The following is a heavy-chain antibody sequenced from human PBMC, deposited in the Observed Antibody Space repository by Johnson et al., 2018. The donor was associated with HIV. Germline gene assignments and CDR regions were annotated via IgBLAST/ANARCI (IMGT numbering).Heavy chain of an antibody. Sequence: QVQLVESGGGVVQPGRSLRLSCAASGFTFSSYAMHWVRQAPGKGLEWVAVISYDGSNKYYADSVKGRFTISRDNSKSTLYLQMNSLRAEDTAVYYCARQVYCSSTSCSSAFDIWGQGTVVTVSS. CDR2: ISYDGSNK. CDR3: ARQVYCSSTSCSSAFDI. CDR1: GFTFSSYA. J-gene: IGHJ3*02. V-gene: IGHV3-30*04. D-gene: IGHD2-2*01.